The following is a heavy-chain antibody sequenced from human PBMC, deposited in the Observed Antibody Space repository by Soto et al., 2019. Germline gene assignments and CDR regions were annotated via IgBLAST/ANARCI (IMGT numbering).Heavy chain of an antibody. Sequence: PSQTLSLTCAISGDSVSGISAAWNLIRQSPSRGLEWLGRTYYRSRWIHEYAVSMESRITINPDTSKNQFSLQLYSVTPGDTAVYYCAGVVWFRGMDVWGQGTPVTVSS. CDR1: GDSVSGISAA. CDR3: AGVVWFRGMDV. CDR2: TYYRSRWIH. D-gene: IGHD3-16*01. V-gene: IGHV6-1*01. J-gene: IGHJ6*02.